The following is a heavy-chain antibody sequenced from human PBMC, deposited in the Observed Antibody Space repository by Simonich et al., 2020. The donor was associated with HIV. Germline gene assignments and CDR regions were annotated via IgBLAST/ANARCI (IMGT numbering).Heavy chain of an antibody. CDR3: AKSNGNWFDP. J-gene: IGHJ5*02. D-gene: IGHD7-27*01. Sequence: EVQLVQSGSEVKKPGESLQISGKGSGYSFTSYWIVGVGQMPGKGLEWMGIIYPGDSDTKYSPSFPGQVTISADKYISTAYLQWSSLKASDTAMYYCAKSNGNWFDPWGRGTLVTVSS. V-gene: IGHV5-51*01. CDR2: IYPGDSDT. CDR1: GYSFTSYW.